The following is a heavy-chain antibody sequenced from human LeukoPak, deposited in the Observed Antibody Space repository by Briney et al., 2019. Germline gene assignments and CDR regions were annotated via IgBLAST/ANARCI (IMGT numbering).Heavy chain of an antibody. V-gene: IGHV3-20*04. D-gene: IGHD6-6*01. CDR2: INWNSGSI. J-gene: IGHJ3*02. CDR1: GFTFDDYG. Sequence: GGSLRLSCAASGFTFDDYGMSWVRQAPGKGLEWVSGINWNSGSIGYADSVKGRFTISRDNAKNSLYLQMNSLRAEDMALYYCAKGLGAARGTNAFDIWGQGTMVTVSS. CDR3: AKGLGAARGTNAFDI.